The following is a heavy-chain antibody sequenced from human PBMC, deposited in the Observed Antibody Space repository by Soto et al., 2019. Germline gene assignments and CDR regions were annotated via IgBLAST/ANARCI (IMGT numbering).Heavy chain of an antibody. CDR1: GYTFTSYY. D-gene: IGHD1-26*01. Sequence: ASVKVSCKASGYTFTSYYMHWVRQAPGQGLEWMGIINPSGGSASYAQKFQGRVTMTRDTSTSTVYMELSSLRSEDTAVYYCARDGIVGALGYWGQGTLVTVSS. V-gene: IGHV1-46*01. CDR2: INPSGGSA. CDR3: ARDGIVGALGY. J-gene: IGHJ4*02.